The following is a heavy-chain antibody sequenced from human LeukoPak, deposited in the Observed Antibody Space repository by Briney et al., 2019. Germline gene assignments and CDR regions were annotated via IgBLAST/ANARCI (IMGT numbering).Heavy chain of an antibody. V-gene: IGHV1-2*02. D-gene: IGHD6-13*01. CDR2: INPNSGGT. J-gene: IGHJ3*02. CDR3: AREHAAKAFDI. CDR1: GYTFADYY. Sequence: ASVKVSCKASGYTFADYYIHWVRQAPGQGLEWMGWINPNSGGTNYAQKFQGRVTMTRDTSISTAYMELSRLRSDDTAVYFCAREHAAKAFDIWGQGTMVTVSS.